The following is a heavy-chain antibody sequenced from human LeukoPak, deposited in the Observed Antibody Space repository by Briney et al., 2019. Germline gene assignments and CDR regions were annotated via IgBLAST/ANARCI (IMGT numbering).Heavy chain of an antibody. J-gene: IGHJ4*02. D-gene: IGHD2-2*01. CDR2: FDPEDGET. V-gene: IGHV1-24*01. CDR1: GYTLTELS. CDR3: ATGPSDIVVVPAAIYY. Sequence: ASVKVSCKVSGYTLTELSMHWVRQAPGKGLEWMGGFDPEDGETIYAQKFQGRVTMTEDTSTDTAYMELSSLRSEDTAVYYCATGPSDIVVVPAAIYYWGQGTLVTVSS.